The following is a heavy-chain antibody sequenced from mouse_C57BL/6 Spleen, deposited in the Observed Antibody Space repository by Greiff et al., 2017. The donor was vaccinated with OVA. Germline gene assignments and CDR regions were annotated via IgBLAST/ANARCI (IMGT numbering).Heavy chain of an antibody. Sequence: QVQLQQPGAELVKPGASVKLSCKASGYTFTSYWMQWVKQRPGQGLEWIGEIDPSDSYTNYNQKFKGKATLTVDTSSSTAYMQLSSLTSEDSAVYDCARDYGTPYAMDYWGQGTSVTVSS. CDR2: IDPSDSYT. CDR1: GYTFTSYW. D-gene: IGHD1-1*01. V-gene: IGHV1-50*01. J-gene: IGHJ4*01. CDR3: ARDYGTPYAMDY.